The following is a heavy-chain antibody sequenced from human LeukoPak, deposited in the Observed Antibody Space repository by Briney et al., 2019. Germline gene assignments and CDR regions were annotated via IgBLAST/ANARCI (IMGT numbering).Heavy chain of an antibody. CDR2: ISGDASRT. J-gene: IGHJ4*02. Sequence: TGGSLRLSCAASRIIFDDYAMHWVRQPPGKGLEWVSLISGDASRTYYADSVKGRFTVSRDNNKNSLYLQMNSLRAEDTAVYYCAREDDSNGYYWGRCDYWGQGTLVSV. CDR3: AREDDSNGYYWGRCDY. V-gene: IGHV3-43*02. D-gene: IGHD3-22*01. CDR1: RIIFDDYA.